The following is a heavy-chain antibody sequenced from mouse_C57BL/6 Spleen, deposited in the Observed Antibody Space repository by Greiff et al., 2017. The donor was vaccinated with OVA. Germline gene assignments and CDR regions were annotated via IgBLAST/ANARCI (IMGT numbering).Heavy chain of an antibody. V-gene: IGHV1-69*01. D-gene: IGHD2-1*01. CDR3: ARSGGNYVDFDY. J-gene: IGHJ2*01. CDR2: IDPSDSYT. CDR1: GYTFPSYW. Sequence: QVQLQQPGAELVMPGASVKLSCKASGYTFPSYWMHWVKQRPGQGLEWIGEIDPSDSYTNYNQKFKGKSTLTVDKSSSTAYMQLSSLTSEDSAVYYCARSGGNYVDFDYWGQGTTLTVSS.